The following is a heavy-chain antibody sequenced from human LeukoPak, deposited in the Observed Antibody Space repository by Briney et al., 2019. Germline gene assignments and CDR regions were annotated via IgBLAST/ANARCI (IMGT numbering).Heavy chain of an antibody. CDR2: IIGSGGST. CDR3: ARVPIGGYGDY. D-gene: IGHD5-12*01. CDR1: GFTFSSYA. Sequence: GGSLRLSCAASGFTFSSYAMSWVRQAPGKGLEWVSAIIGSGGSTYYADSVKGRFTISRDNPKNTVYVQMNSLRAEDTAVYYCARVPIGGYGDYWGQGTLVTVSS. V-gene: IGHV3-23*01. J-gene: IGHJ4*02.